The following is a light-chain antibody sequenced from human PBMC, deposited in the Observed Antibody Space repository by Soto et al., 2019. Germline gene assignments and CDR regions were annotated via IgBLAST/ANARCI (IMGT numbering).Light chain of an antibody. CDR3: AEWDDSLNGRV. CDR1: NSNIGSNT. V-gene: IGLV1-44*01. Sequence: QSLLTQPPSASGTPGQRGPISCSGSNSNIGSNTVNWYQQLPGTAPKLLIYYDNLLPSVVPDRISGSKSGTSASLAISGLQSADEADYYCAEWDDSLNGRVFGTGTKVTV. CDR2: YDN. J-gene: IGLJ1*01.